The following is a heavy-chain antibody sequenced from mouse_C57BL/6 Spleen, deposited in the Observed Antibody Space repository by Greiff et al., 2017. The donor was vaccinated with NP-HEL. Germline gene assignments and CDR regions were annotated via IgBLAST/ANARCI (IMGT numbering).Heavy chain of an antibody. Sequence: VQLQQSGAELVRPGASVKLSCTASGFNIKDDYMHWVKQRPEQGLEWIGWIDPENGDTEYASKFQGKATITADTSSNTAYLQLSSLTSEDTAVYYCTRGLLRSRFAYWGQGTLVTVSA. V-gene: IGHV14-4*01. D-gene: IGHD1-1*01. J-gene: IGHJ3*01. CDR3: TRGLLRSRFAY. CDR1: GFNIKDDY. CDR2: IDPENGDT.